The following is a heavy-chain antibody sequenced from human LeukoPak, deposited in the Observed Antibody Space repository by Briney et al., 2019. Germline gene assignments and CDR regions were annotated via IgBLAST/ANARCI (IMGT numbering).Heavy chain of an antibody. D-gene: IGHD3-16*02. CDR2: IFSNDEK. J-gene: IGHJ4*02. CDR3: ARTDYDYVWGSYHTLDQ. V-gene: IGHV2-26*01. Sequence: ESGPVLVKPRETLTLTCTVSGFSGFSLNTARMGVSWIRQPPGKALEWLAHIFSNDEKSYRTSLKSRLTISKDPSKSQVVLTMTSMDPVDTATYYCARTDYDYVWGSYHTLDQWGQGTLVTVSS. CDR1: GFSLNTARMG.